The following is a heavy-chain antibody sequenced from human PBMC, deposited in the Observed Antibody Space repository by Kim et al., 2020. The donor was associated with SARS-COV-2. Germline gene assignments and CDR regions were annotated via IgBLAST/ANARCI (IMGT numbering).Heavy chain of an antibody. V-gene: IGHV3-33*05. Sequence: GGSLRLSCAASGFTFSSYGMHWVRQAPGKGLEWVAVISYDGSNKYYADSVKGRFTISRDNSKNTLYLQMNSLRAEDTAVYYCARDPDYYDSSGYAFDIWG. CDR2: ISYDGSNK. J-gene: IGHJ3*02. CDR3: ARDPDYYDSSGYAFDI. CDR1: GFTFSSYG. D-gene: IGHD3-22*01.